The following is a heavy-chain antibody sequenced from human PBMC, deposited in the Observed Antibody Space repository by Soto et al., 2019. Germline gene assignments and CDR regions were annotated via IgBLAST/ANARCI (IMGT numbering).Heavy chain of an antibody. CDR1: GFTFSSYG. D-gene: IGHD1-20*01. Sequence: GGSLRLSCAASGFTFSSYGMHWVRQAPGKGLEWVAVIWYDGSNKYYAESVKGRFTISRDNSKNTLYLQMNSLRAEDTALYYCARSSYNWNYYYYYMDVWGKGTTVTVSS. CDR3: ARSSYNWNYYYYYMDV. CDR2: IWYDGSNK. J-gene: IGHJ6*03. V-gene: IGHV3-33*01.